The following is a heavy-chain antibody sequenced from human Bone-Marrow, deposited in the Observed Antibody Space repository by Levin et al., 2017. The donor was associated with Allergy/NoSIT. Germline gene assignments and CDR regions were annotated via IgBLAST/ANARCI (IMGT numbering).Heavy chain of an antibody. Sequence: PGGSLRLSCTVSGGSISGSTYYWNWIRQPPGTGLEWIATIYYTGRTFYNPSLNNRATISVDTSRNQFSLRVNSVTAADTAVYYCAREEESTIDNAFDIWGQGKLVSVSS. J-gene: IGHJ3*02. CDR3: AREEESTIDNAFDI. CDR2: IYYTGRT. D-gene: IGHD3-9*01. CDR1: GGSISGSTYY. V-gene: IGHV4-39*02.